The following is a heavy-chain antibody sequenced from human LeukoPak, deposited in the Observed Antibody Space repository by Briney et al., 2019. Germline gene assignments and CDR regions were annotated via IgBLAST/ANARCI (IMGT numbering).Heavy chain of an antibody. D-gene: IGHD3-9*01. CDR1: GFTFSSYW. CDR2: INSDGSST. CDR3: ARDLFPDILTGYADY. V-gene: IGHV3-74*01. Sequence: GGSLRLSCAASGFTFSSYWMHWVRQAPGKGLVWVSRINSDGSSTNYADSVKGRFTISRDNAKNTLYLQMNSLRAEDTAVYYCARDLFPDILTGYADYWGQGTLVTVSS. J-gene: IGHJ4*02.